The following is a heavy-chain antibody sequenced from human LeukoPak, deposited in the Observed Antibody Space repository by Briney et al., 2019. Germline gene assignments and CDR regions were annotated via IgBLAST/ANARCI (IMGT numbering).Heavy chain of an antibody. J-gene: IGHJ5*02. Sequence: SETLSLTCTVSGGSISTYYWSWIRQAPGKGLEWIGYINYSGSTDYNPSLKSRVTISVDTSKNQLSLKMSSVTAADTAVYYCARDGGDTWGQGTLVTVSS. V-gene: IGHV4-59*01. CDR3: ARDGGDT. D-gene: IGHD2-15*01. CDR1: GGSISTYY. CDR2: INYSGST.